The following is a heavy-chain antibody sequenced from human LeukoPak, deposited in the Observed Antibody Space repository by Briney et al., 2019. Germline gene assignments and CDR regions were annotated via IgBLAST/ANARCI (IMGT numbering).Heavy chain of an antibody. J-gene: IGHJ6*02. D-gene: IGHD3-10*01. CDR2: MNPNSGNT. Sequence: ASVKVSCKASGYTFTSYDINWVRQATGQGLEWMGWMNPNSGNTGYAQKFQGRVTMTRNTSISTAYMELSSLRSEDTAVYYCARVKYYYAEVSSYYYYGMDVWGQGTTVTVSS. CDR3: ARVKYYYAEVSSYYYYGMDV. CDR1: GYTFTSYD. V-gene: IGHV1-8*01.